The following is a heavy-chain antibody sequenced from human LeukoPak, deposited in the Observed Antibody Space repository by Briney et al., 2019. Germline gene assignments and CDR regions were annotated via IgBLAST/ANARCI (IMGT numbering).Heavy chain of an antibody. V-gene: IGHV3-48*04. J-gene: IGHJ4*02. D-gene: IGHD5-18*01. CDR1: GFTLSSYS. Sequence: GGSLRLSCAASGFTLSSYSMNWVRQAPGKGLEWISYMSRSSGTIYYADSVKGRFTISRDNAKNSLYLQMNSLRAEDTAVYYCANHEDTAMVPSFWGQGTLVTVSS. CDR3: ANHEDTAMVPSF. CDR2: MSRSSGTI.